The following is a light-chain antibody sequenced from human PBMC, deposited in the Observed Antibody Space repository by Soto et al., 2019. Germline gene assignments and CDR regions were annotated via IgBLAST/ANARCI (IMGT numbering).Light chain of an antibody. CDR2: VAS. CDR3: QQSYRFPYT. J-gene: IGKJ2*01. CDR1: QSISSY. V-gene: IGKV1-39*01. Sequence: DIQMTQSPSSLSASVGDRVTITCRASQSISSYLNWYQQKPGKAPTFLIYVASSLQSGVPSRFSGRGSGTDFTLSISSLQPEAFATYCCQQSYRFPYTFGQTTKLEI.